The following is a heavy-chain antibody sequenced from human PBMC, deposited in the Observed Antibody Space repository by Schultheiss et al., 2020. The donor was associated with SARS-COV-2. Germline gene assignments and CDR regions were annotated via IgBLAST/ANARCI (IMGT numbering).Heavy chain of an antibody. J-gene: IGHJ4*02. D-gene: IGHD4-23*01. CDR2: ISSRSEFM. V-gene: IGHV3-21*01. CDR1: GFTFSDYS. Sequence: GGSLRLSCAVSGFTFSDYSMDWVRQTPAKGLEWVSSISSRSEFMFYADSVKGRFTVSRDNAKNLLFLQMNSLRAEDTAVYYCARDLLNGGDYWGQGTLVTVSS. CDR3: ARDLLNGGDY.